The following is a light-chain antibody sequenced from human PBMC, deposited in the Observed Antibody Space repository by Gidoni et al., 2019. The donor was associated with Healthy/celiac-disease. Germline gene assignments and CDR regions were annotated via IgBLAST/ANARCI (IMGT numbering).Light chain of an antibody. V-gene: IGKV1-39*01. J-gene: IGKJ1*01. CDR1: QSISSY. CDR2: AAS. CDR3: QQSYSTPRT. Sequence: DIQMTQSPSSLSASVGDRVTITCRAIQSISSYLNWYQQKPGKAPKLLIYAASSLQSGVPSRFSGSGSGTDFTLTISSLQPEDFATYYCQQSYSTPRTFXXXTKVEIK.